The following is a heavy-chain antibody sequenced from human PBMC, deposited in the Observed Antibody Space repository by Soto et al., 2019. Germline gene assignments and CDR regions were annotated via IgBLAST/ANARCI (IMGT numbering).Heavy chain of an antibody. CDR2: INAGNGNT. Sequence: APVKVSCKASGYTFTGYAMHWVRQAPGQRLEWMGWINAGNGNTKYSQKFQGRVTITRDTSASTAYMELSSLRSEDTAVSYCARAVAVAADFDYWGQGTLVTVPS. D-gene: IGHD6-19*01. CDR1: GYTFTGYA. V-gene: IGHV1-3*01. J-gene: IGHJ4*02. CDR3: ARAVAVAADFDY.